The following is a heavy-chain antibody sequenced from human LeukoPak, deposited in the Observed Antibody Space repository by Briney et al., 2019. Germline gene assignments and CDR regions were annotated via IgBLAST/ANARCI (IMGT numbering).Heavy chain of an antibody. J-gene: IGHJ6*02. CDR2: IHSGDSNA. V-gene: IGHV5-51*01. CDR1: GYSLTNYW. CDR3: ARHPPPRDYYGMDV. Sequence: GESLKISCKDSGYSLTNYWIGWVRQMPGKGLEWMGIIHSGDSNAKYSPSFQGRVTISADKSINTAYLQWSALKASDTAMYYCARHPPPRDYYGMDVWGQGTTVTVSS. D-gene: IGHD3-10*01.